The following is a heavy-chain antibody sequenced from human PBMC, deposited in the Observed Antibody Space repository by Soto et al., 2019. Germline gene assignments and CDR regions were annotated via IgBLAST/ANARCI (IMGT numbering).Heavy chain of an antibody. CDR1: GYTFTSYY. CDR2: INPSGGST. CDR3: ARDFLVGYYDFWSGYSDNWFDP. Sequence: ASVKVSCKASGYTFTSYYMHWVRQAPGQGLEWMGIINPSGGSTSYAQKFQGRVTMTRDTSTSTVYMELSSLRSEDTAVYYCARDFLVGYYDFWSGYSDNWFDPWGQGTLVTVS. D-gene: IGHD3-3*01. V-gene: IGHV1-46*01. J-gene: IGHJ5*02.